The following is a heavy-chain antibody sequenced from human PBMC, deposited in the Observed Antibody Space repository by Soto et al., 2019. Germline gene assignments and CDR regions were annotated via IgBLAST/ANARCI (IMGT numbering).Heavy chain of an antibody. CDR3: ARASRMVRGYNWFDP. Sequence: SETLSLTCTVSGGSISSGGYYWSWIRQHPGKGLEWIGYIYYSGSTYYNPSLKSRVTISVDTSKNQFSLKLSSVTAADTAVYYCARASRMVRGYNWFDPWGQGTLVTVSS. D-gene: IGHD3-10*01. J-gene: IGHJ5*02. V-gene: IGHV4-31*03. CDR2: IYYSGST. CDR1: GGSISSGGYY.